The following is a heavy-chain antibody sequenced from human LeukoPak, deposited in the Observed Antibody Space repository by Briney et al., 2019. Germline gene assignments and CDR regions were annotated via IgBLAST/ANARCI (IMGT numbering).Heavy chain of an antibody. D-gene: IGHD1-20*01. V-gene: IGHV3-48*01. CDR1: GFTFNNYA. J-gene: IGHJ4*02. CDR2: IRSDTKTI. Sequence: GGSLRLSCAASGFTFNNYAMGWVRQTPGKGLEWVAHIRSDTKTIVYADSVKGRFTISRDNARDSLSLQMNSLRVEDTAVYYCVRDYNWVFDYWGQGALVTVSS. CDR3: VRDYNWVFDY.